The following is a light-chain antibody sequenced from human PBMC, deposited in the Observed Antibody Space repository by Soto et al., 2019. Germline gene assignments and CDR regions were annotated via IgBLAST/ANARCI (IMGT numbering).Light chain of an antibody. CDR3: QHYGSSPANT. CDR2: GAS. J-gene: IGKJ2*01. CDR1: QSVSSN. V-gene: IGKV3-20*01. Sequence: SPWDRAPLSCRASQSVSSNLAWYQKKPGQAPRLLIYGASSRATGIPDRFSGSGSGTDFTLTISRLEAEDFAVYYCQHYGSSPANTFGQGTKV.